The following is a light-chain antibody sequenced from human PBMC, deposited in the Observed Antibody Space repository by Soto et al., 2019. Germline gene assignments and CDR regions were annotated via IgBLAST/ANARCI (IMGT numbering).Light chain of an antibody. CDR1: QSVSSSY. V-gene: IGKV3D-15*01. J-gene: IGKJ4*01. CDR3: QQYNSWPLT. Sequence: TPGTLSLSPGERATLSCRASQSVSSSYLAWYQQKPGQAPRLVIYDIFTRATGVPTRISGSGSGTEFTLTISSLQSEDFAVYYCQQYNSWPLTFGGGTKVDIK. CDR2: DIF.